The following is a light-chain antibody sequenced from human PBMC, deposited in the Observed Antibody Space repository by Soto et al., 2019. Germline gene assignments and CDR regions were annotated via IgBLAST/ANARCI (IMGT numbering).Light chain of an antibody. CDR3: QLYNSYWT. CDR1: QSISSW. Sequence: DIQMTQSPSTLSASVGDRVTITCRASQSISSWLAWYQQKPGKAPKLLIYKASSLESGVPSRFSGSGSGSEFTLTISSLQPHDFATYYCQLYNSYWTFGQGTKVEIK. CDR2: KAS. J-gene: IGKJ1*01. V-gene: IGKV1-5*03.